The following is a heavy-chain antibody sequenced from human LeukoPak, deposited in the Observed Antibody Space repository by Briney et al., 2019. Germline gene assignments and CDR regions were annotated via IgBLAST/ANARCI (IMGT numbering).Heavy chain of an antibody. CDR2: INHSGST. V-gene: IGHV4-34*01. J-gene: IGHJ3*02. CDR1: GGSFSGYY. CDR3: ARGGSGWHNFALDTFDI. Sequence: PSETLSLTCAVYGGSFSGYYWSWIRQPPGKGLEWIGEINHSGSTNYNPSLKSRVTISVDTSKNQFSLKLSSVTAADTAVFYCARGGSGWHNFALDTFDIWGQGTMVTVSS. D-gene: IGHD6-19*01.